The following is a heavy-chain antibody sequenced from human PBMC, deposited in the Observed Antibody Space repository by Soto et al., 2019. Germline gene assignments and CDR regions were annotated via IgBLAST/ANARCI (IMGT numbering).Heavy chain of an antibody. CDR1: GFTFSSYW. Sequence: EVQLVESGGGLVQPGGSLRLSCAASGFTFSSYWMSWVRQAPGKGLEWVANIKRDGSEKYYVDSVKGRFTISRDNAKNSLYLQMNSLRVEDTAVYYCARGGRWLQYYYFDYWGQGTLVTVSS. J-gene: IGHJ4*02. CDR3: ARGGRWLQYYYFDY. D-gene: IGHD3-16*01. CDR2: IKRDGSEK. V-gene: IGHV3-7*03.